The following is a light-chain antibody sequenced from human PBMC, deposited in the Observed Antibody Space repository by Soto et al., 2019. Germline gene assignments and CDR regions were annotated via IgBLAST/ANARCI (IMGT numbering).Light chain of an antibody. V-gene: IGKV3-20*01. J-gene: IGKJ1*01. CDR2: GAS. Sequence: IVLTQSPGTLSLSPGERVTLSCRASQSVSSSLAWYQQKPGQAPRLLIFGASRRATGIPDRFSGSGSGTDFTFTISRLDPEDFAVYYCQQYVNSPRTFGQGTKVDIK. CDR3: QQYVNSPRT. CDR1: QSVSSS.